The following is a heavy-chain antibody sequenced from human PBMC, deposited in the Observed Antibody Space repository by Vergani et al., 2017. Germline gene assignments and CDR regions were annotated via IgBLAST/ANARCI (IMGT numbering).Heavy chain of an antibody. CDR1: GFTFSSYA. J-gene: IGHJ4*02. Sequence: EVQLVESGGGLVQPGGSLRLSCSASGFTFSSYAMHWVRQAPGKGLEYVSAISSNGGSTYHADSVKGRFTISRDNSKNTLYLQMSSLRAEDTAVYYCVKEGTAAGVDYWGQGTLVTVSS. D-gene: IGHD6-13*01. CDR3: VKEGTAAGVDY. CDR2: ISSNGGST. V-gene: IGHV3-64D*06.